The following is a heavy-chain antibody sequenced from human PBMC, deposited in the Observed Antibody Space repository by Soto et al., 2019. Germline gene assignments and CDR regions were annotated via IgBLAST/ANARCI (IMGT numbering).Heavy chain of an antibody. J-gene: IGHJ6*02. Sequence: QVQLVESGGGVVQPGRSLRLSCAASGFTFSSYGMHWVRQAPGKGLEWVAVISYDGSNKYYADSVKGRLTISRDNSKXXXXXXXXXXXXXXXXXXXXXXXXXXXXXXXXXXXXXXWGQGTTVTVSS. CDR2: ISYDGSNK. V-gene: IGHV3-30*03. CDR1: GFTFSSYG. CDR3: XXXXXXXXXXXXXXXXXX.